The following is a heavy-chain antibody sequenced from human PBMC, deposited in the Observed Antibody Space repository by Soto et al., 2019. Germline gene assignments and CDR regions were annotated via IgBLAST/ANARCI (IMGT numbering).Heavy chain of an antibody. CDR3: ATSPYHYDILTGYMAHMDV. J-gene: IGHJ6*03. CDR2: TRNKANSYTT. V-gene: IGHV3-72*01. D-gene: IGHD3-9*01. Sequence: GGSLRLSCAASGFTFSDHYMDWVRQAPGKGLEWVGRTRNKANSYTTEYAASVKGRFTISRDDSKNSLYLQMNSLKTEDTAVYYCATSPYHYDILTGYMAHMDVWGKGTTVTVSS. CDR1: GFTFSDHY.